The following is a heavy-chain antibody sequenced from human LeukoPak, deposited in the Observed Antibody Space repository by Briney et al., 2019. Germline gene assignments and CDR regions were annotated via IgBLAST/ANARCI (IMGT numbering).Heavy chain of an antibody. Sequence: GGSLRLSCAASGFTFDDYAMHWVRQAPGKGLEWVSAISWNNNKIGYADSVKGRFTISRDNAKNSLYLQMNSLRAEDTALYYCAKGMFHDSSGYYSQPFDYWGQGTLVPVSS. V-gene: IGHV3-9*01. CDR3: AKGMFHDSSGYYSQPFDY. J-gene: IGHJ4*02. D-gene: IGHD3-22*01. CDR2: ISWNNNKI. CDR1: GFTFDDYA.